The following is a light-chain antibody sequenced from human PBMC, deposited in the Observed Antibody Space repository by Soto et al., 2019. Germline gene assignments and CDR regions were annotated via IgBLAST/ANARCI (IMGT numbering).Light chain of an antibody. J-gene: IGLJ2*01. CDR2: YDS. CDR1: NIGSKS. CDR3: QVWDSSSGVV. Sequence: SYVLTQPPSVSVAPGKTARITCGGNNIGSKSVHWYQQKPGQAPVLVIYYDSDRPSGIPERFSGSNSGNTATLTISRVEAGDEADYYCQVWDSSSGVVFSGGTKVTVL. V-gene: IGLV3-21*04.